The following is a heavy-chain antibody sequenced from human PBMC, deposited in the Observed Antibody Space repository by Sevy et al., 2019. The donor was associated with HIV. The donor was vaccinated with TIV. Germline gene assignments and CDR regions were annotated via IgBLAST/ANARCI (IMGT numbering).Heavy chain of an antibody. CDR3: ARGAFGVVIDDAFDI. CDR2: IYYSGST. J-gene: IGHJ3*02. CDR1: GGSISSYY. D-gene: IGHD3-3*01. Sequence: SETLSLTCTVSGGSISSYYWSWIQQPPGKGLEWIGYIYYSGSTNYNPSLKSRVTISVDTSKNQFSLKLSSVTAADTAVYYCARGAFGVVIDDAFDIWGQGTMVTVSS. V-gene: IGHV4-59*01.